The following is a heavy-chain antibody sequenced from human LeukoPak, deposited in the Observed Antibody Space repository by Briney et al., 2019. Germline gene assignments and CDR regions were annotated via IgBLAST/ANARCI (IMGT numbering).Heavy chain of an antibody. J-gene: IGHJ4*02. D-gene: IGHD5-12*01. CDR2: ISWNSGRI. Sequence: PGRSLRLSCAASGFTFDDHGMHWVRQAPGKGLEWVSGISWNSGRIGYADSVKGRFTISRDNAKNSLYLQMNSLRAEDTAVYYCARGGFQYSGYDFDDYWGQGALVTVSS. V-gene: IGHV3-9*01. CDR1: GFTFDDHG. CDR3: ARGGFQYSGYDFDDY.